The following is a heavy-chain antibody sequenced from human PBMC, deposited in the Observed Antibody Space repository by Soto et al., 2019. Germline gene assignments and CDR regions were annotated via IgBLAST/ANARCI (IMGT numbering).Heavy chain of an antibody. V-gene: IGHV3-33*01. Sequence: GGSLRLSCAASGFTFSSYGMHWVRQAPGKGLEWVAVIWYDGSNKYYADSVKGRFTISRDNAKNSLYLQMDSLRDEDTAVYYCAREEYQPNDYWGQGALVTVSS. CDR3: AREEYQPNDY. D-gene: IGHD2-2*01. CDR1: GFTFSSYG. J-gene: IGHJ4*02. CDR2: IWYDGSNK.